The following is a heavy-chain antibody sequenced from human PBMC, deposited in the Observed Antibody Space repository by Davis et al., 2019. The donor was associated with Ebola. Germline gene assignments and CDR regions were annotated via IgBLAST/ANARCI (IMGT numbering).Heavy chain of an antibody. Sequence: AASVNVSCKASGYTFTSYAIHWVRQAPGQRLEWMGWINAGNGNTKYSQKFQGRVTITRDTSASTAYMELSSLRSEDTAVYYCAGSSTWYHSAEYWGQGTLVTVSS. J-gene: IGHJ4*02. CDR1: GYTFTSYA. CDR3: AGSSTWYHSAEY. CDR2: INAGNGNT. V-gene: IGHV1-3*01. D-gene: IGHD6-13*01.